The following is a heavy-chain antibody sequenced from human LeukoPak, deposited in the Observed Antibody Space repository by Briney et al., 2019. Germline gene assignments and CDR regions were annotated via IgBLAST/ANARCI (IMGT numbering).Heavy chain of an antibody. CDR2: VTAGGATT. V-gene: IGHV3-23*01. D-gene: IGHD3-22*01. Sequence: GGSLRLSCAASGFTFSSCAMSWVRQAPGKGLEWVSGVTAGGATTFYADSVKGRFTISGDNSKNTLYLQMNSLRAEDTAVYYCAKRDYSDTSGYLPLFDCWGQGTLVTVSS. J-gene: IGHJ4*02. CDR1: GFTFSSCA. CDR3: AKRDYSDTSGYLPLFDC.